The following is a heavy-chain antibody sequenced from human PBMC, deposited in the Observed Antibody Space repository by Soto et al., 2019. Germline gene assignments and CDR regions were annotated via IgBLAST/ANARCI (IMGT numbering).Heavy chain of an antibody. CDR3: ARGRHVINQQDRYGSGSSMGY. CDR2: MNPNSGNT. D-gene: IGHD3-10*01. CDR1: GYTFTSYD. Sequence: GASVKVSCKASGYTFTSYDINWVRQATGQGLEWMGWMNPNSGNTGYAQKFQGRVTMTRNTSISTAYMELSSLRSEDTAVYYCARGRHVINQQDRYGSGSSMGYWGQGTLVTVSS. J-gene: IGHJ4*02. V-gene: IGHV1-8*01.